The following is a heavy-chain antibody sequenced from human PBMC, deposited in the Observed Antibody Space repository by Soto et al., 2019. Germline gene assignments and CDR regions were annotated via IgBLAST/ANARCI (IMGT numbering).Heavy chain of an antibody. CDR2: IWYDGSNK. Sequence: GGSLRLSCAASGFTFRDYGMHWVRQAPGKGLEWVAVIWYDGSNKYYADSVKDRFTISRDNSKSTLFLQMNSLRAEDTAVYFCAREMLCTDASCYVDSWGQGALVTVSS. V-gene: IGHV3-33*01. J-gene: IGHJ4*02. CDR1: GFTFRDYG. CDR3: AREMLCTDASCYVDS. D-gene: IGHD2-2*01.